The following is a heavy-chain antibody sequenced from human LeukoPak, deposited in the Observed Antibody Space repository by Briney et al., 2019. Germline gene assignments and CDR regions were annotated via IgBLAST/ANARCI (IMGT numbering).Heavy chain of an antibody. J-gene: IGHJ4*02. D-gene: IGHD3-10*01. CDR1: GFTFNKNY. CDR2: ISYDGRNK. CDR3: ARDPVYFGSGTYPHDY. V-gene: IGHV3-30*03. Sequence: GGSLRLSCAASGFTFNKNYMHWVRQTPGKGLEWVAVISYDGRNKYYADSVKGRFTISRDNSKNTLYLQINRLRAEDTAVYYCARDPVYFGSGTYPHDYWGQGTLVTVSS.